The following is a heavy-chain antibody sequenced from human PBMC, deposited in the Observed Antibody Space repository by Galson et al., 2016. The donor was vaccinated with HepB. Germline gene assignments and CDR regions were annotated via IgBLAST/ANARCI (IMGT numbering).Heavy chain of an antibody. V-gene: IGHV3-66*01. J-gene: IGHJ2*01. CDR3: ARGAGIAVVVLEDCYFDL. Sequence: SLRLSCAASGFTVSGTYMSWVSQAPGKGLQWVSVIYSDGTTYYTDSVKGRFTIARDSAENTVFLQMNSLRTEDTALYYCARGAGIAVVVLEDCYFDLWGRGTLLTVSS. CDR2: IYSDGTT. D-gene: IGHD2-21*01. CDR1: GFTVSGTY.